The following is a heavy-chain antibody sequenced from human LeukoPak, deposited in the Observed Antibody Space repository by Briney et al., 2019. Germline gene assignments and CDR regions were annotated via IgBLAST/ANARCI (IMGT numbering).Heavy chain of an antibody. V-gene: IGHV3-15*01. D-gene: IGHD6-19*01. Sequence: GGSLRLSCAASGFTFSNAWMSWVRQAPGKGLEWVGRIKSKTDGGTTDYAAPVKGRFTISRDDSKNTLYLQMNSLKTEDTAVYYCTTDLPVAGKIDYWGQGTLVTVSS. CDR2: IKSKTDGGTT. CDR1: GFTFSNAW. J-gene: IGHJ4*02. CDR3: TTDLPVAGKIDY.